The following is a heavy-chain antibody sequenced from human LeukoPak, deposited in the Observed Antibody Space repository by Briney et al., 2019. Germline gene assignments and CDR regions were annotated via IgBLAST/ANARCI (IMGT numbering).Heavy chain of an antibody. CDR1: GFIFSSYA. Sequence: PGGSLRLSCAASGFIFSSYAMHWVRQAPGKGLEWVAVISYDGSNKYYADSVKGRFTISRDNSKNTLYLQMNSLRAEDTAVYYCARDLSYSSGPGQHWGQGTLVTVSS. CDR3: ARDLSYSSGPGQH. D-gene: IGHD6-19*01. J-gene: IGHJ1*01. V-gene: IGHV3-30-3*01. CDR2: ISYDGSNK.